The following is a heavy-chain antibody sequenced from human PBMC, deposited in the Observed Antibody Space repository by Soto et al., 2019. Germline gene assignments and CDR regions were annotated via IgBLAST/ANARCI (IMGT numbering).Heavy chain of an antibody. CDR2: IWYDGSNK. Sequence: PRGSLRLSCAASGFTFSSYGVHWVRQAPGKGLEWVAVIWYDGSNKYYADSVKGRFTIARDNSKNTLYLQMNSLRAEDTAVYYCAREADSSSSAFRYYYYYGMDVWGQGTTVTVSS. V-gene: IGHV3-33*01. CDR3: AREADSSSSAFRYYYYYGMDV. J-gene: IGHJ6*02. CDR1: GFTFSSYG. D-gene: IGHD6-6*01.